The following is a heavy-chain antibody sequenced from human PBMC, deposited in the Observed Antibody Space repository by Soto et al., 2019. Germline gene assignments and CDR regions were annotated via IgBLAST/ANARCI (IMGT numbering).Heavy chain of an antibody. CDR3: ARVRDWFDT. V-gene: IGHV4-34*01. Sequence: PSETLSLACAVYGGSFSGYYWNWIRQPPGKGLEWIGEIDHSGYTNYNPSLKSRVTISVDTSKNPFSLRLTSVTDADTAVYYCARVRDWFDTWGQGTLV. J-gene: IGHJ5*02. D-gene: IGHD3-3*01. CDR2: IDHSGYT. CDR1: GGSFSGYY.